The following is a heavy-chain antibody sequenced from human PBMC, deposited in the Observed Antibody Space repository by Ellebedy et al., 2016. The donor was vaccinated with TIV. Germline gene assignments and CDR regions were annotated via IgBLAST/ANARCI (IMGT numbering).Heavy chain of an antibody. D-gene: IGHD2-8*01. CDR1: GFTFSSYV. CDR2: ISGSAGST. J-gene: IGHJ4*02. Sequence: PGGSLRLSCAASGFTFSSYVMSWVRQAPGKGLEWVSAISGSAGSTYYADSVKGRFTISRDNSKNTLFLQMNSLRAEDTAVYYCAKDGRGTNPGHFDYWGQGTLVTVSS. V-gene: IGHV3-23*01. CDR3: AKDGRGTNPGHFDY.